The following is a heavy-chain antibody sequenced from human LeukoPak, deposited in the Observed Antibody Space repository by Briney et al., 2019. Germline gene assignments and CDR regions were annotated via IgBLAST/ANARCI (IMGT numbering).Heavy chain of an antibody. V-gene: IGHV3-30*02. CDR2: IRYDGADK. D-gene: IGHD3-22*01. CDR3: AKVLSKGGGHYLTDF. J-gene: IGHJ4*02. Sequence: PGGSLRLSCAASGFTFNTYGMHWVRQAPDKGLEWVAFIRYDGADKYYADSVKGRFTISRDNSKNTLYLQMNSLRVEDSAVYYCAKVLSKGGGHYLTDFWGQGTLVTVSS. CDR1: GFTFNTYG.